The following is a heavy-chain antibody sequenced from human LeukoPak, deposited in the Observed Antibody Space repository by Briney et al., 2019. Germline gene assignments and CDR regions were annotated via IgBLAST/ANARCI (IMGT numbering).Heavy chain of an antibody. V-gene: IGHV3-7*01. CDR2: IKHDGSEQ. Sequence: GGSLRLSCAASGFTFTTYWMSWMRQAPGKGLQWVANIKHDGSEQYYVDSVKGRFTISRDNAKNSLFLQMNSLGVEDTAVYYCKSGGAAPGSFDYRGHGALVTVSS. CDR1: GFTFTTYW. J-gene: IGHJ4*01. D-gene: IGHD1-26*01. CDR3: KSGGAAPGSFDY.